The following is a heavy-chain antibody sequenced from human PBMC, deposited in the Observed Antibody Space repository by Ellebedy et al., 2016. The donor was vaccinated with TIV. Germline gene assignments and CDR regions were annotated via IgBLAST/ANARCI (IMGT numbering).Heavy chain of an antibody. CDR2: IKQDGSEK. J-gene: IGHJ6*02. V-gene: IGHV3-7*03. CDR1: GFTFSSYW. CDR3: ARDFLWWVVVAATPYYYGMDV. D-gene: IGHD2-15*01. Sequence: GGSLRLSXAASGFTFSSYWMSWVRQAPGKGLEWVANIKQDGSEKYYVDSVKGRFTISRDNAKNSLYLQMNSLRAEDTAVYYCARDFLWWVVVAATPYYYGMDVWGQGTTVTVSS.